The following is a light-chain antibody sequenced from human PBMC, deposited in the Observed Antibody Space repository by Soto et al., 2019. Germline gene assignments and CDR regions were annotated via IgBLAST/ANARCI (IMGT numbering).Light chain of an antibody. CDR3: HHYDSYPYT. Sequence: DIQMTQSPSTLSASVGDTVTITCRASQRISSFVAWFQQRTGQAPKLLIFDASTLGGGVPSRFSGSASGTEFTLTISSLQPDDFATYFCHHYDSYPYTFGQGTRLEIK. CDR2: DAS. J-gene: IGKJ2*01. V-gene: IGKV1-5*01. CDR1: QRISSF.